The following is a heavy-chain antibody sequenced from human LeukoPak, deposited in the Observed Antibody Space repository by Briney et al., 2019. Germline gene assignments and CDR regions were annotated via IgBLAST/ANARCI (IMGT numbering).Heavy chain of an antibody. CDR2: ISGSGGST. V-gene: IGHV3-23*01. Sequence: GGSLRLSCAASGFTFSSYAMSWVRQAPGKGLEWVSAISGSGGSTYYADSVKGRFTIPGDNSKNTLYLQMNSLRAEDTAVYYCAKKSGLRFLEWLPYYFDYWGQGTLVTVSS. CDR1: GFTFSSYA. D-gene: IGHD3-3*01. J-gene: IGHJ4*02. CDR3: AKKSGLRFLEWLPYYFDY.